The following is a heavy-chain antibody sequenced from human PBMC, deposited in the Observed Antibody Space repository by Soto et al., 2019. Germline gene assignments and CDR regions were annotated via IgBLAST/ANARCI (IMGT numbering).Heavy chain of an antibody. CDR3: AHGRGCAYYYYVWDV. J-gene: IGHJ6*02. D-gene: IGHD3-10*01. CDR1: GFTFNTYA. V-gene: IGHV3-23*01. Sequence: EVQLLESGGGLVQPGESLTLSCAASGFTFNTYAMTWARRAPGKGLEWVSAISCSGATTYVADSVKGRFTFSRDNSKVTLYLQMNSQRAEETAIYYCAHGRGCAYYYYVWDVWVQGTTVTVS. CDR2: ISCSGATT.